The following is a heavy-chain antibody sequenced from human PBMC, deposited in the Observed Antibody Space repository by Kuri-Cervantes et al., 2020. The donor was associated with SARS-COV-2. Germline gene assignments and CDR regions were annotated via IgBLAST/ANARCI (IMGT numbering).Heavy chain of an antibody. CDR1: GFTFSDYY. D-gene: IGHD2/OR15-2a*01. CDR3: AREGTHLSSYYYMDV. CDR2: ISSSGSTI. J-gene: IGHJ6*03. V-gene: IGHV3-11*04. Sequence: GGSLRLSCAASGFTFSDYYISWIRQAPGKGLEWVSYISSSGSTINYVDSVKGRFTISRDDAKNSLYLQMSSLRAEDTAVYYCAREGTHLSSYYYMDVWGKGTTVTVSS.